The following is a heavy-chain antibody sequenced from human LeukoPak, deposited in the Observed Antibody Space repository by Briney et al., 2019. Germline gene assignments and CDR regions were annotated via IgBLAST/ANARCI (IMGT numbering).Heavy chain of an antibody. Sequence: PGGSLRLSCAASGFTFSSYEMNWVRQAPGKGLEWVSYISSSGSTIYYADSVKGRFTISRDNAKNSLYLQMNSLRAEDTAAYYCARVYSSSWYGVDYWGQGTLVTVSS. CDR3: ARVYSSSWYGVDY. V-gene: IGHV3-48*03. CDR2: ISSSGSTI. J-gene: IGHJ4*02. D-gene: IGHD6-13*01. CDR1: GFTFSSYE.